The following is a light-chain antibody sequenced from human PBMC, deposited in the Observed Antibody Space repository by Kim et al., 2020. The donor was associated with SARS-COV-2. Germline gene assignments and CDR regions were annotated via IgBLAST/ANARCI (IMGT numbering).Light chain of an antibody. CDR1: QSVSSY. J-gene: IGKJ5*01. CDR2: DAS. Sequence: PGERATLSCRASQSVSSYLAWYQQKPGQAPRLLIYDASNRATGIPARFSGSGSGTDFTLTISSLEPEDFAVYYCQQRSNWPRPITFGQGTRLEIK. V-gene: IGKV3-11*01. CDR3: QQRSNWPRPIT.